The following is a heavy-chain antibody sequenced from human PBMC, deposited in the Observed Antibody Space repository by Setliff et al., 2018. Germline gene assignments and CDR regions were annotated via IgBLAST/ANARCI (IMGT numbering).Heavy chain of an antibody. CDR2: ISWNSYHI. J-gene: IGHJ3*01. CDR1: GFIFDEYA. D-gene: IGHD3-9*01. V-gene: IGHV3-9*01. Sequence: PGGSLRLSCAASGFIFDEYAMHWVRQAPGKGLEWVSGISWNSYHIDYAGSVRGRFTISRDNAKNSLFLQMSSLRAEDTAVYYCARDLNARILTVYYDAFDVWGQGTLVTVS. CDR3: ARDLNARILTVYYDAFDV.